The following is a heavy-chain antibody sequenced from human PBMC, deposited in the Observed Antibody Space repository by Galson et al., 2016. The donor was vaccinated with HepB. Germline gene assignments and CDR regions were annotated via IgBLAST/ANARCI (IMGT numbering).Heavy chain of an antibody. D-gene: IGHD3-10*01. CDR1: SLIFNRDA. CDR3: ARERSGSGPLSFFDS. CDR2: ISPDGNNK. V-gene: IGHV3-30-3*01. J-gene: IGHJ4*02. Sequence: SLRLSCAASSLIFNRDAIHWVRQGPGKGLDWVAFISPDGNNKIYTNSVRGRFTISRHRSKNTVYLQMNSLRGDDTAVYYCARERSGSGPLSFFDSWGQETLVSVSS.